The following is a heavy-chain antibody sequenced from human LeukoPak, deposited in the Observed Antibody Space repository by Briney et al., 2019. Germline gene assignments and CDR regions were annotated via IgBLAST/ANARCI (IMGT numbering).Heavy chain of an antibody. CDR1: GFTFSSYS. V-gene: IGHV3-21*01. D-gene: IGHD5-12*01. CDR3: ARWDSGYPIDY. J-gene: IGHJ4*02. CDR2: ISSSSSYI. Sequence: GRSLRLSCAASGFTFSSYSMNWVRQAPGKGLEWVSSISSSSSYIYYADSVKGRFTISRDNAKNSLYLQMNSLRAEDTAVYYCARWDSGYPIDYWGQGTLVTVSS.